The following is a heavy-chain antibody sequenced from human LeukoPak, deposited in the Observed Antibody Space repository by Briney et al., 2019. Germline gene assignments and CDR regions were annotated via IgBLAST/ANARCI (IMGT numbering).Heavy chain of an antibody. CDR2: IKQDGSEK. Sequence: GGSLRLSCAASGFTFSSYWMNWVRQAPGKGLEWVANIKQDGSEKYYVDSVKGRFIISRDNAKNSLYLQMNSLRAEDTAVYYCATFTPVAGNFDYWGQGTLVTVSS. J-gene: IGHJ4*02. V-gene: IGHV3-7*01. CDR1: GFTFSSYW. D-gene: IGHD6-19*01. CDR3: ATFTPVAGNFDY.